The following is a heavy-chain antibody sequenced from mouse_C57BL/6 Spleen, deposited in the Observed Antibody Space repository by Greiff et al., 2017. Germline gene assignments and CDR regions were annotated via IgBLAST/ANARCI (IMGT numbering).Heavy chain of an antibody. CDR3: ARKSSYYGDY. Sequence: EVKLVESGPELVKPGASVKISCKASGYSFTGYYMNWVKQSPEKSLEWIGEINPSTGGTTYNQKFKAKATLTVDKSSSTAYMQLKSLTSEDSAVYYCARKSSYYGDYWGQGTTLTVSS. D-gene: IGHD1-1*01. CDR2: INPSTGGT. V-gene: IGHV1-42*01. J-gene: IGHJ2*01. CDR1: GYSFTGYY.